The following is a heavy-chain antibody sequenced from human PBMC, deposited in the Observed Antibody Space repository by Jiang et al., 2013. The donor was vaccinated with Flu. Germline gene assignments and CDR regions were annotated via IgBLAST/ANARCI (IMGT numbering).Heavy chain of an antibody. D-gene: IGHD3-10*01. V-gene: IGHV1-2*04. CDR2: INPNSGGT. CDR3: ARDETDTPYYYGSGSYYKSHGMDV. Sequence: SGAEVKKPGASVKVSCKASGYTFTGYYMHWVRQAPGQGLEWMGWINPNSGGTNYAQKFQGWVTMTRDTSIGTAYMELSRLRSDDTAVYYCARDETDTPYYYGSGSYYKSHGMDVWGQGTTVTVSS. CDR1: GYTFTGYY. J-gene: IGHJ6*02.